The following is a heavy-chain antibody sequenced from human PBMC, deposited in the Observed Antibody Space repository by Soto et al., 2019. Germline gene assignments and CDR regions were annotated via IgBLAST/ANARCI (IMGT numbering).Heavy chain of an antibody. J-gene: IGHJ4*02. Sequence: QVHLVQSGAEVKKPGASVKVCCKGSGYGFTTYGITWVRQAPGQGLEWMAWISAHNGNTNYAQKLQSRVTVTRDTSSSTAYMELRSLRSDDTAVYYCARGRYGDYWGQGALVTVSS. CDR3: ARGRYGDY. D-gene: IGHD1-1*01. CDR1: GYGFTTYG. CDR2: ISAHNGNT. V-gene: IGHV1-18*01.